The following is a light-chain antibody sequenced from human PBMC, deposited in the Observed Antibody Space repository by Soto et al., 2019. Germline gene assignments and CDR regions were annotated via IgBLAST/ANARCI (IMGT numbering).Light chain of an antibody. Sequence: QSALTQPASVSGSPGQSITISCIGTSNDVGSYNFVSWYQHHPNTAPRLIIYDVSNRPSGVSNRFSGSKSDNTASLTISGLQADDEADYYCTSSTRSSIVVFGGGTKLTVL. J-gene: IGLJ2*01. V-gene: IGLV2-14*01. CDR3: TSSTRSSIVV. CDR2: DVS. CDR1: SNDVGSYNF.